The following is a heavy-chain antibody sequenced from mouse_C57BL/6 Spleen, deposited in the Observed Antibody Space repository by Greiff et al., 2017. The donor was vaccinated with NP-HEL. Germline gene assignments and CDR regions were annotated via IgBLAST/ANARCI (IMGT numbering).Heavy chain of an antibody. CDR3: ARLDYGRSYGYFDV. CDR2: ISSGSSTI. J-gene: IGHJ1*03. D-gene: IGHD1-1*01. V-gene: IGHV5-17*01. CDR1: GFTFSDYG. Sequence: EVMLVESGGGLVKPGGSLKLSCAASGFTFSDYGMHWVRQAPEKGLEWVAYISSGSSTIYYADTVKGRFTISRDNAKNTLFLQMTSLRSEDTAMYYCARLDYGRSYGYFDVWGTGTTVTVSS.